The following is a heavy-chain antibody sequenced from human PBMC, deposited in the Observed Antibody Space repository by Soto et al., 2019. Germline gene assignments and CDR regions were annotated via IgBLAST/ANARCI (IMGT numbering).Heavy chain of an antibody. J-gene: IGHJ4*02. CDR3: ARDGYSSGFDY. Sequence: GGSLRLSCAASGFTFNTYNMNWVRHVPGKGLEWVSSISTTSSYIYYADSVKGRFTISRDNAKNSLYLQMDSLRAEDTAVYYCARDGYSSGFDYWGQGTLVTVSS. CDR2: ISTTSSYI. CDR1: GFTFNTYN. V-gene: IGHV3-21*01. D-gene: IGHD6-25*01.